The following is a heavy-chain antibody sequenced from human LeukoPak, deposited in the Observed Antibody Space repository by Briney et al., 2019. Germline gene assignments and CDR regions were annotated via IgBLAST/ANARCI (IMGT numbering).Heavy chain of an antibody. CDR3: ARLRRYCSNTSCPKALDV. V-gene: IGHV4-34*01. CDR2: INHGGST. Sequence: SETLSLTCAVNGGSFSAYYWNWIRQPPGKGLEWIGEINHGGSTNYNPSLKSRVTISVGTSKNQFSLKLSSVTAADTAVYYCARLRRYCSNTSCPKALDVRGKGTTVTVSS. J-gene: IGHJ6*04. D-gene: IGHD2-2*01. CDR1: GGSFSAYY.